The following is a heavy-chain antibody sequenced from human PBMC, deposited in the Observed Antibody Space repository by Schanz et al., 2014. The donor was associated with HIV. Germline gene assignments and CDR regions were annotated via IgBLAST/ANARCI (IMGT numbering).Heavy chain of an antibody. CDR1: GFTFNNYA. D-gene: IGHD3-22*01. CDR3: AKPEYDSRGNSQSHFDY. J-gene: IGHJ4*02. Sequence: VQLVESGGGVVQPGRSLRLSCVASGFTFNNYAMTWVRQAPGKGLEWVSSISESGSRSYYADSVNGRFTISRDNSKNTLYLQMTTLRIDDTAVYYCAKPEYDSRGNSQSHFDYWGQGTLVTVSS. V-gene: IGHV3-23*04. CDR2: ISESGSRS.